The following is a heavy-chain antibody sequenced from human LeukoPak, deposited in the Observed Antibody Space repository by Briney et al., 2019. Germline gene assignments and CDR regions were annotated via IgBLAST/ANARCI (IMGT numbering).Heavy chain of an antibody. CDR3: TSGLYGINSVVRDF. CDR2: ISYDGSNK. CDR1: GFTFSSYA. V-gene: IGHV3-30*04. J-gene: IGHJ4*02. D-gene: IGHD4-23*01. Sequence: GGSLRLSCAASGFTFSSYAMHWVRQAPGKGLEWVAVISYDGSNKYYADSVKGRFTISRDNSKNTLYLQMNSLKTEDTAVYYCTSGLYGINSVVRDFWGQGTLVTVSS.